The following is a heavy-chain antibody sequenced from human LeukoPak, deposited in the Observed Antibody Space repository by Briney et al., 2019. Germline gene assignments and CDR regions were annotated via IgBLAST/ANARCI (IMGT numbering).Heavy chain of an antibody. Sequence: GGSLRLSCAASGITFNRFAMSWVRQAPGKGLEWVSGISGSGGSTYYADSVKGRFTISRDNSKNTLYLQMNSLRAEDTAVYYCAKDGVSGIAARFDYWGQGTLVTVSS. CDR2: ISGSGGST. D-gene: IGHD6-6*01. CDR1: GITFNRFA. CDR3: AKDGVSGIAARFDY. V-gene: IGHV3-23*01. J-gene: IGHJ4*02.